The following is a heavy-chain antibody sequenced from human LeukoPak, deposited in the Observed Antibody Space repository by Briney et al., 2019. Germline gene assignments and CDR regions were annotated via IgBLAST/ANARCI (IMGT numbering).Heavy chain of an antibody. D-gene: IGHD1-26*01. CDR1: GFTFDDYA. Sequence: PGGSLRLSCAASGFTFDDYAMHWVRQAPGKGLEWVSGISWNSGSIGYADSVKGRFTISRDNAKNSLYLQMNSLRPEDTAFYYCAKGTGRYWTFFDYWGRGTLVTVSS. J-gene: IGHJ4*02. CDR3: AKGTGRYWTFFDY. CDR2: ISWNSGSI. V-gene: IGHV3-9*01.